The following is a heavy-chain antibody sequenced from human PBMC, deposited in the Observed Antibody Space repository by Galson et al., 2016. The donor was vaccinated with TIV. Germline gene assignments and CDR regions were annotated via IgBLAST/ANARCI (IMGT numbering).Heavy chain of an antibody. V-gene: IGHV3-66*03. D-gene: IGHD1-26*01. CDR2: ISDRGKT. CDR3: ARDRIVDATYYYYYCGMDV. CDR1: GLSVSINY. Sequence: SLRLSCAASGLSVSINYMTWVRQPPGKGLEWVSLISDRGKTYYSDSVKGRFTISRDNSRNTLYLQMNGLRAEGTAVYYCARDRIVDATYYYYYCGMDVWGQGTAVTVSS. J-gene: IGHJ6*02.